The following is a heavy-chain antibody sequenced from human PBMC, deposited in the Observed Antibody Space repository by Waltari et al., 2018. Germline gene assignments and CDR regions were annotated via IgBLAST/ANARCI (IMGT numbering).Heavy chain of an antibody. CDR2: ISFDENDK. CDR3: ARDEVPGKFDS. Sequence: QVQLAESGGGVVQPGRSLRLSCAASGFTFSSYAFHWVRQSPDKGLEWMGLISFDENDKYYADSVKGRFTISRDNSENTLYLQMNSLRPEDTAVYYCARDEVPGKFDSWGQGTLVTVSS. D-gene: IGHD1-26*01. J-gene: IGHJ4*02. V-gene: IGHV3-30-3*01. CDR1: GFTFSSYA.